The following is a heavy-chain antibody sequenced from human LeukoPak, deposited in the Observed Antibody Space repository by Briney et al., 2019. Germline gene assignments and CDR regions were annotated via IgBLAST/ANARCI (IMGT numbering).Heavy chain of an antibody. Sequence: PWGSLSLSCAASGFTFDDYAMHWVRQAPGKGLEWVSLISGDGGSTYYADSVKGRFTISRDNSKNSLYLQMNSLGTEDTALYYCATSDFAAHFDYWGQGNRVPLFS. V-gene: IGHV3-43*02. J-gene: IGHJ4*02. CDR1: GFTFDDYA. D-gene: IGHD2-15*01. CDR3: ATSDFAAHFDY. CDR2: ISGDGGST.